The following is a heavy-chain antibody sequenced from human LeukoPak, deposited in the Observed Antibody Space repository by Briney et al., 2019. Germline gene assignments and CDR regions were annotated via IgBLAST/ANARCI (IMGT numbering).Heavy chain of an antibody. CDR2: IYYSGSP. CDR3: ARWPNCTSTSCPLFI. D-gene: IGHD2-2*01. V-gene: IGHV4-59*02. Sequence: PSETLSLTCAASGGSVSSFYLSWIRQPPGKGLEWIGYIYYSGSPNYNPSLKSRVTISVETSKNQFSLKLSSVTAADAAVYYCARWPNCTSTSCPLFICGPGTLVTVSS. J-gene: IGHJ1*01. CDR1: GGSVSSFY.